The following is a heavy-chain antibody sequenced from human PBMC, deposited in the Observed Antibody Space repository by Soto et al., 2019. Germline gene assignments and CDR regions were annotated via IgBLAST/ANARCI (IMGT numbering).Heavy chain of an antibody. J-gene: IGHJ6*03. CDR3: ARSYRRYCSGGSCYSYYYYYMDV. V-gene: IGHV4-59*01. Sequence: SETLSLTCTDSGGSISSYYWSWIRQPPGKGLEWIGYIYYSGSTNYNPSLKSRVTISVDTSKNQFSLKLSSVTAADTAVYYCARSYRRYCSGGSCYSYYYYYMDVWGKGTTVTVSS. CDR2: IYYSGST. D-gene: IGHD2-15*01. CDR1: GGSISSYY.